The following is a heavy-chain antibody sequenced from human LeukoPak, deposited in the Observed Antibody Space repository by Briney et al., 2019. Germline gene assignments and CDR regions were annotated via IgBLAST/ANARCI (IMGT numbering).Heavy chain of an antibody. CDR2: ISWNSGSI. CDR3: LLIILGGSSQH. J-gene: IGHJ1*01. Sequence: PGRSLRLSCAASGFTFDDYAMHWVRQAPGKGLEWVSGISWNSGSIGYADSVKGRFTISRDNAKNSLYLQMNSLRVEDTAVYYCLLIILGGSSQHWGQGTLVTVSS. V-gene: IGHV3-9*01. D-gene: IGHD3-3*01. CDR1: GFTFDDYA.